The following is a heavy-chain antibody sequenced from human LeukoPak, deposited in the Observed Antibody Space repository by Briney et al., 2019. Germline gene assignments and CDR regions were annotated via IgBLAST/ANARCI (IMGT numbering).Heavy chain of an antibody. V-gene: IGHV4-34*01. D-gene: IGHD6-19*01. J-gene: IGHJ4*02. CDR3: ARGLIGYSSGWGYFDH. CDR2: INHSGST. Sequence: SETLSLTCAVYGGSFSGSYWSWIRQPPGKGLEWIGEINHSGSTNYNPSLKSRVTISVDTSKNQFSLKLSSVTAADTAEYYCARGLIGYSSGWGYFDHWGQGTLVTVSS. CDR1: GGSFSGSY.